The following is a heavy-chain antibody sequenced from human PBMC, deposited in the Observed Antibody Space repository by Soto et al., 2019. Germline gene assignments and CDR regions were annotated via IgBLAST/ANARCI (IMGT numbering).Heavy chain of an antibody. J-gene: IGHJ3*02. V-gene: IGHV3-33*01. CDR2: IWYDANSK. CDR3: ARDLNTVTTRDAFDN. Sequence: QVQLVESGGGVVQPGRSLRLSCAASGFTFSSFGMHWVRQAPGKGLEWVAVIWYDANSKYFADSVKGRFTISRDNSKNTLYLQMTSLRAEDTAVYYCARDLNTVTTRDAFDNWGQGTMVTVSS. D-gene: IGHD4-17*01. CDR1: GFTFSSFG.